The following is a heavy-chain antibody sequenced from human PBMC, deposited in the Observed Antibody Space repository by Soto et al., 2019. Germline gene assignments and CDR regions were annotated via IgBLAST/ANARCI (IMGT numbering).Heavy chain of an antibody. CDR2: ISGSGGST. J-gene: IGHJ3*02. CDR1: GFTFSSYA. Sequence: GGSLRLSCAASGFTFSSYAMSWVRQAPGKGLEWVSAISGSGGSTYYADSVKGRFTISRDNSKNTLYLQMNSLRAEDTAVYYCAKAYSTLHVLRFLEWPDAFDIWGQGTMVTDSS. V-gene: IGHV3-23*01. CDR3: AKAYSTLHVLRFLEWPDAFDI. D-gene: IGHD3-3*01.